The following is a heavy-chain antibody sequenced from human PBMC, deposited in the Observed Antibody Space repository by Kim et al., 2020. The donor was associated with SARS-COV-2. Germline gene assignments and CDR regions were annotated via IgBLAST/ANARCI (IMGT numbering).Heavy chain of an antibody. Sequence: SETLSLTCAVYGGSFSGYYWSWIRQPPGKGLEWIGEINHSGSTNYNPSLKSRVTISVDTSKNQFSLKLSSVTAADTAVYYCAGGPYWYFDLWGRGTLVTVSS. CDR1: GGSFSGYY. CDR2: INHSGST. J-gene: IGHJ2*01. V-gene: IGHV4-34*01. CDR3: AGGPYWYFDL.